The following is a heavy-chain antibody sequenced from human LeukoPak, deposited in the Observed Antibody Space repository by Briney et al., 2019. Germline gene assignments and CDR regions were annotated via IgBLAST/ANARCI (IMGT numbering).Heavy chain of an antibody. CDR2: ISSSSSYM. Sequence: GGSLRLSCAASGFTFSSYSMNWVRQAPGKGLEWVSSISSSSSYMYYADSVKGRFTISRDNAKNSLYLHTNSLRAEDTAVYYCASYCSGGSCYQLMERQGYWGQGTLVTVSS. CDR1: GFTFSSYS. V-gene: IGHV3-21*01. CDR3: ASYCSGGSCYQLMERQGY. D-gene: IGHD2-15*01. J-gene: IGHJ4*02.